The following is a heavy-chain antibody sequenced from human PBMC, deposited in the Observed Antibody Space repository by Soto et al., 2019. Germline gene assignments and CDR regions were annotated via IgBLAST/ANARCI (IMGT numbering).Heavy chain of an antibody. D-gene: IGHD1-20*01. CDR1: GFTFSSYS. Sequence: PGGSLRLSCAASGFTFSSYSMNWVRQAPGKGLEWVSSISSSSSYIYYADTVKGRITITRDNAKNLLYLQMNSLRAEDTAVYYCARGVYDWNDGDGVYYFDYCGQGTLVTVAS. J-gene: IGHJ4*02. CDR2: ISSSSSYI. CDR3: ARGVYDWNDGDGVYYFDY. V-gene: IGHV3-21*01.